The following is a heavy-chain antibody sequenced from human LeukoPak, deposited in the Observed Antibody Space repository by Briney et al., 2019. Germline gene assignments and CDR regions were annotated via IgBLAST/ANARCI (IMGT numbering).Heavy chain of an antibody. V-gene: IGHV3-74*01. Sequence: GGSLRLSCAASGFTFSSYWMHWVRQAPGKGPVWVSRINSDGSSTSHADSVKGRFTISRDNAKNTLYLQMNSLRAEDTAVYYCAREGGSYYYPDFDYWGQGTLVTVSS. J-gene: IGHJ4*02. CDR1: GFTFSSYW. CDR3: AREGGSYYYPDFDY. D-gene: IGHD1-26*01. CDR2: INSDGSST.